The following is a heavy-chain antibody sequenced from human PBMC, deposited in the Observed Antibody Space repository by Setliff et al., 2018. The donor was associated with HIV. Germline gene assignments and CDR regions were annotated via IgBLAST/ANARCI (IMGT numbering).Heavy chain of an antibody. Sequence: ASVKVSCKASGYTFTSYAMNWVRQAPGQGLEWMGWINTNTGNPTYAQGFTGRFVFSLDTSVSTAYLQISSLKAEGTAVYYCARDLRRVGFLEWLTHRMYYYMDVWGKGTTVTVSS. V-gene: IGHV7-4-1*02. CDR3: ARDLRRVGFLEWLTHRMYYYMDV. J-gene: IGHJ6*03. CDR2: INTNTGNP. CDR1: GYTFTSYA. D-gene: IGHD3-3*01.